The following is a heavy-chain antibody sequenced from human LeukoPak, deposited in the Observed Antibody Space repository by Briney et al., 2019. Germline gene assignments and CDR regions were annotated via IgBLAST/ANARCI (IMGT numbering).Heavy chain of an antibody. CDR3: AKGRDGYNGSPFDY. CDR2: ISWNSGSI. J-gene: IGHJ4*02. D-gene: IGHD5-24*01. V-gene: IGHV3-9*03. Sequence: GGSLRLSCAASGFTFDDYAMHWVRHAPGKGLEWVSGISWNSGSIGYADSVKGRFTISRDNAKNSLYLQMNSLRAEDMALYYCAKGRDGYNGSPFDYWGQGTLVTVSS. CDR1: GFTFDDYA.